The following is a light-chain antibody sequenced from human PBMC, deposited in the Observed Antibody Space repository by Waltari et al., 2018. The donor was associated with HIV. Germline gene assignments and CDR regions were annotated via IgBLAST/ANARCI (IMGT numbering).Light chain of an antibody. CDR2: EVS. V-gene: IGLV2-14*01. CDR1: SRDIGHYTY. J-gene: IGLJ1*01. Sequence: QSAPTQPASVSGSPGPSSTISCTGTSRDIGHYTYVSWYQQSPGKAPKLMIYEVSNRPSGVSNRFSGSKSGNTASLTISGLQAEDEADYYCSSYISTTTLFGTGTKVTVL. CDR3: SSYISTTTL.